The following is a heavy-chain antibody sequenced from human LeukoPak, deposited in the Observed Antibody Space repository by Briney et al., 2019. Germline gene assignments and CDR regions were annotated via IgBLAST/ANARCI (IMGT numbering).Heavy chain of an antibody. J-gene: IGHJ4*02. V-gene: IGHV3-53*01. Sequence: EGSLRLSCAASGFTVSSYYMSWVRQAPGKGLEWVSVIYSGGSTYYADSAKGRFTISRDNSKNTLYLQMNSLRAEDTAVYYCARDYEVAAGTGGIDHWGQGTLVTVSS. D-gene: IGHD6-13*01. CDR3: ARDYEVAAGTGGIDH. CDR1: GFTVSSYY. CDR2: IYSGGST.